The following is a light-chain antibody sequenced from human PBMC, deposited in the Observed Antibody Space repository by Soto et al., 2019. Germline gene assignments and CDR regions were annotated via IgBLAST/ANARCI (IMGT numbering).Light chain of an antibody. CDR1: SGDVGGYNY. CDR2: DVR. Sequence: QSVLTQPASVSGSPGQSIAISSTGTSGDVGGYNYVSWYQQHPGKAPKLMIYDVRNRASGASNRFSGSKSGNTASLTISGLQTKDEADYYCTSYTSSSTLYVFGTGTKLTVL. CDR3: TSYTSSSTLYV. J-gene: IGLJ1*01. V-gene: IGLV2-14*01.